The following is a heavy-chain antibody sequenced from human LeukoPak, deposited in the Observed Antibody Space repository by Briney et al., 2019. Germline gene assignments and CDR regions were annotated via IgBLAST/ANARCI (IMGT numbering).Heavy chain of an antibody. Sequence: PGGSLRLSCSASGLTFSVSAIHWVRQASGKGLEWVGRIKIKADNYATAYAASVKGRFTISRDDSTNTAYLQMNSLKTEDTAVYYCTHPAYYYNVDAWGKGTTVTVSS. V-gene: IGHV3-73*01. D-gene: IGHD6-25*01. J-gene: IGHJ6*04. CDR1: GLTFSVSA. CDR2: IKIKADNYAT. CDR3: THPAYYYNVDA.